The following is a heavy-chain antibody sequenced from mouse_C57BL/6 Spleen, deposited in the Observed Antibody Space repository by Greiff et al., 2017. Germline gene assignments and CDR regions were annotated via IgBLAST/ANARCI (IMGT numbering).Heavy chain of an antibody. J-gene: IGHJ3*01. V-gene: IGHV14-4*01. CDR2: IDPENGDT. D-gene: IGHD2-4*01. Sequence: VQLQQSGAELVRPGASVKLSCTASGFNIKDDYMHWVKQRPEQGLEWIGWIDPENGDTEYASKFQGQATITADTSSNTAYLQLSSLTSEATAVYYCTTDYDAWYAYWGQGTLVTVSA. CDR3: TTDYDAWYAY. CDR1: GFNIKDDY.